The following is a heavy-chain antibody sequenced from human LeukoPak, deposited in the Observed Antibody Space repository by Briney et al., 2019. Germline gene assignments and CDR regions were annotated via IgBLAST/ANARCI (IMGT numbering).Heavy chain of an antibody. CDR1: GGSISSYY. CDR2: INYSGST. CDR3: ARLSTEVYGLDV. D-gene: IGHD2/OR15-2a*01. V-gene: IGHV4-59*08. J-gene: IGHJ6*02. Sequence: SETLSLTCTVSGGSISSYYWSWIWQPPGKGLEWIGYINYSGSTNYNPSLKSRVTISVDTSKNQFSLKLSSVTAADTAVYYCARLSTEVYGLDVWGQGTTVTVSS.